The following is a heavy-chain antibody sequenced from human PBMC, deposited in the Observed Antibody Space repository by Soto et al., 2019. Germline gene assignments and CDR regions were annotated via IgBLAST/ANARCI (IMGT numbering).Heavy chain of an antibody. Sequence: ASLKVSCKASGYTCTSYAMHWVRQAPGQRLEWMGWINAGNGNTKYSQKFQGRVTITRDTSASTAYMELSSLRSEDTAVYYCARDFYDFWTGPSVDYWGQGPLVTVSS. V-gene: IGHV1-3*01. CDR2: INAGNGNT. D-gene: IGHD3-3*01. CDR3: ARDFYDFWTGPSVDY. J-gene: IGHJ4*02. CDR1: GYTCTSYA.